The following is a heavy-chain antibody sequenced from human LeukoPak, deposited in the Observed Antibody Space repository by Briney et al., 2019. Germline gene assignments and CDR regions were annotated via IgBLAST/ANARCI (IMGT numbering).Heavy chain of an antibody. D-gene: IGHD3-10*01. CDR2: IYTSGST. J-gene: IGHJ3*02. V-gene: IGHV4-4*07. Sequence: PSETLSLTCTVSGGSISSYYWSWIRQPAGKGLEWIGRIYTSGSTNYNPTLTSRVTRSVDTSKNQFSLKLSSVTAADTAVYYCARNIITMVRGVSPLGAFDIWGQGTMVTVSS. CDR1: GGSISSYY. CDR3: ARNIITMVRGVSPLGAFDI.